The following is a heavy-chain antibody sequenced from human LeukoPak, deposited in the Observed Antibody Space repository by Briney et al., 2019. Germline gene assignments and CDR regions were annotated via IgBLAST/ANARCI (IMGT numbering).Heavy chain of an antibody. CDR1: GFTFDDYA. J-gene: IGHJ4*02. Sequence: GGSLRLSCAASGFTFDDYAMHWVRQAPGKGLEWVSGISWNSGSIGYADSVKGRFTISRDNAKNSLYLQMNSLRAEDTALYYCAKDRGAAAIDYFDYWGQGTLVTVSS. CDR2: ISWNSGSI. D-gene: IGHD6-13*01. V-gene: IGHV3-9*01. CDR3: AKDRGAAAIDYFDY.